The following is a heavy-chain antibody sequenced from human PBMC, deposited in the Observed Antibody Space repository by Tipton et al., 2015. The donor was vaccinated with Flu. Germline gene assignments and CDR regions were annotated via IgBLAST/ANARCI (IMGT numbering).Heavy chain of an antibody. CDR3: ATDYAKTDAFDI. CDR1: RGSVSSGSYY. CDR2: IDTSGRTT. V-gene: IGHV4-61*02. J-gene: IGHJ3*02. D-gene: IGHD4-17*01. Sequence: TLSLTCTVSRGSVSSGSYYCTWLRQPAGKGLEWIGRIDTSGRTTGYNPSITSRATISVDTYTNQFFLKVNSVTAEDTAVYYCATDYAKTDAFDIGGQGTMVTVSS.